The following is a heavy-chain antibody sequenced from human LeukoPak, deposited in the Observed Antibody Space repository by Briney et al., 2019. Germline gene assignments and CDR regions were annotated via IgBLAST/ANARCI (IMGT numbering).Heavy chain of an antibody. CDR1: GYTFTGYY. CDR2: INPNSGGT. D-gene: IGHD3-10*01. Sequence: ASVKVSCKASGYTFTGYYMHWVRQAPGQGLEWVGWINPNSGGTNYAQKFQGRVTMTRDTSISTAYMELSRLRSDDTAVYYCARARITMVRGVINWFDPWGQGTLVTVSS. CDR3: ARARITMVRGVINWFDP. V-gene: IGHV1-2*02. J-gene: IGHJ5*02.